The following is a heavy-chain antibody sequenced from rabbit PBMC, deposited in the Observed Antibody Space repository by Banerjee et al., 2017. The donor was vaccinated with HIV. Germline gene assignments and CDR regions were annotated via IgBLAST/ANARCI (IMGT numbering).Heavy chain of an antibody. CDR2: IYVGSSGST. D-gene: IGHD7-1*01. Sequence: QEQLEESGGGLVKPEGSLTLTCKASGFSFSNRYVMCWVRQAPGKGLEWIACIYVGSSGSTYYANWAKGRFTISKTSSTTVTLQMTSLTAADTATYFCARDRYTGNGADGAGFHLWGPGTLVTVS. V-gene: IGHV1S45*01. CDR3: ARDRYTGNGADGAGFHL. J-gene: IGHJ4*01. CDR1: GFSFSNRYV.